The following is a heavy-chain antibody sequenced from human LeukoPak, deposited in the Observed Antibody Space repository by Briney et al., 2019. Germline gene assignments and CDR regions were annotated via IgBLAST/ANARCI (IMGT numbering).Heavy chain of an antibody. CDR2: ISGSGGST. J-gene: IGHJ4*02. D-gene: IGHD3-22*01. V-gene: IGHV3-23*01. CDR3: AKDLGYYDSSGPAHY. CDR1: GFTVSSNY. Sequence: PGGSLRLSCAASGFTVSSNYMSWVRQAPGKGLEWVSAISGSGGSTYYADSVKGRFTISRDNSKNTLYLQMNSLRAEDTAVYYCAKDLGYYDSSGPAHYWGQGTLVTVSS.